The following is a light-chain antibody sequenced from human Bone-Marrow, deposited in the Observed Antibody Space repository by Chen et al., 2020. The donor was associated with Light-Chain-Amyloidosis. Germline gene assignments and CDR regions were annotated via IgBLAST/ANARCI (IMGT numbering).Light chain of an antibody. CDR3: IQGTHWPPYT. J-gene: IGKJ2*01. V-gene: IGKV2-30*02. CDR2: EVS. Sequence: DVVMTQTPLSLPVTLREPESISCRYTHGLVQRDGYTYLIWFQQRPGQSPRSLIYEVSKRDSGVPDTFSASRSCTDFTLIISRVEAEDVGLYYCIQGTHWPPYTFGQGTKLEIK. CDR1: HGLVQRDGYTY.